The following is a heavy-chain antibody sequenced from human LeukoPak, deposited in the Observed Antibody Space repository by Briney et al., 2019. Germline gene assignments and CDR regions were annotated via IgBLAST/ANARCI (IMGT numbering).Heavy chain of an antibody. D-gene: IGHD2-21*02. CDR2: ISYDGSNK. CDR1: GFTFSSYG. V-gene: IGHV3-30*03. CDR3: ARSVVTATPHYFQH. J-gene: IGHJ1*01. Sequence: PGGSLRLSCAASGFTFSSYGMSWVRQAPGKGLEWVAVISYDGSNKNYGDSVKGRFTISRDNSKNTLYLQMNSLSAEDTAVYYCARSVVTATPHYFQHWGQGTLVTVSS.